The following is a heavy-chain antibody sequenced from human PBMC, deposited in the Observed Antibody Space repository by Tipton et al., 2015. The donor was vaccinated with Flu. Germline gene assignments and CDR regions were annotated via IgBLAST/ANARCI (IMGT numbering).Heavy chain of an antibody. V-gene: IGHV1-18*04. Sequence: QLVQSGAEVKKPGASVKVSCKASGYTFTSYGISWVRQAPGQGLEWMGWISAYNGNTNYAQKLQGRVTMTTDTSTSTAYMELRSLRSDDTAVYYCARLGDIVVVPAAMDAFDIWGQGTMVTVSS. CDR1: GYTFTSYG. CDR2: ISAYNGNT. CDR3: ARLGDIVVVPAAMDAFDI. J-gene: IGHJ3*02. D-gene: IGHD2-2*01.